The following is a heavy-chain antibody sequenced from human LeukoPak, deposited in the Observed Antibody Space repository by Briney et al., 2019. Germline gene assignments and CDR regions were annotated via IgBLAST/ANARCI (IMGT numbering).Heavy chain of an antibody. J-gene: IGHJ4*02. CDR2: INPSGGST. D-gene: IGHD3-16*02. CDR3: ARRLTGVWGSYRYQGFGPFDY. V-gene: IGHV1-46*01. CDR1: GYTFTSYY. Sequence: ASVKVSCKASGYTFTSYYMHWVRQAPGQGLEWMGIINPSGGSTSYAQKFQGRVTMTRDTSTSTVYMELSSLRSEDTAVYYCARRLTGVWGSYRYQGFGPFDYWGQGTLVTVSS.